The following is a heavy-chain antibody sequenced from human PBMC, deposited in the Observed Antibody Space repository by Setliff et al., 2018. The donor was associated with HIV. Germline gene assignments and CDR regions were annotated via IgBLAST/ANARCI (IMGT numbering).Heavy chain of an antibody. CDR2: LSDYNGNT. J-gene: IGHJ2*01. CDR1: GYTFTSYG. V-gene: IGHV1-18*01. D-gene: IGHD3-22*01. CDR3: ARDGDDSSGYYYNWNFDL. Sequence: ASVKVSCKASGYTFTSYGISWVRQAPGQGLEWMGWLSDYNGNTNYAQNFQGRVTLTADTSTSTAYLELRSLRSDDTAVYYCARDGDDSSGYYYNWNFDLWGRGTLVTVSS.